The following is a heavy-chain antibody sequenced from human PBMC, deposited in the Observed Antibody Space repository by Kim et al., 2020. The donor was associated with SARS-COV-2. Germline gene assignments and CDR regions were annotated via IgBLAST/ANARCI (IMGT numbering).Heavy chain of an antibody. V-gene: IGHV3-49*02. CDR2: GGTT. J-gene: IGHJ4*02. Sequence: GGTTEYAGSVKGRFTIARDDSKSSAYLQMNSLKTEDTAVYYCARGGVVIYWGQGTLVTVSS. D-gene: IGHD2-21*01. CDR3: ARGGVVIY.